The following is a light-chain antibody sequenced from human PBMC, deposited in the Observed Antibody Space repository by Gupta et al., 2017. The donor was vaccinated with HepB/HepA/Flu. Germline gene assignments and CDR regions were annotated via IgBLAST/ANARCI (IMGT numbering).Light chain of an antibody. V-gene: IGKV3-20*01. Sequence: VLTQSPGTLSLSPGERATLSCRANQSVSSNYLAWYQQKPGQAPRLLIYGASSRATGIPDRFSGSGSGTDFTLIISRLEPEDFAVYYCQQFGSSRTFGQGTKVEIK. CDR1: QSVSSNY. CDR3: QQFGSSRT. J-gene: IGKJ1*01. CDR2: GAS.